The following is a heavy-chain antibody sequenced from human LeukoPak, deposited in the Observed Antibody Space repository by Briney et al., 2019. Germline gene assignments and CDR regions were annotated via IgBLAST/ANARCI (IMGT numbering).Heavy chain of an antibody. CDR2: IYHSGST. V-gene: IGHV4-4*02. CDR1: GGSISSSNW. Sequence: PSETLSLTCAVSGGSISSSNWWSWVSQPPGKGLEWIGEIYHSGSTNYNPSLKSRVTISVDKSKNQFSLKLSSVTAADTAVYYCARSADYYDSSGYYYFDYWGQGTLVTASS. J-gene: IGHJ4*02. D-gene: IGHD3-22*01. CDR3: ARSADYYDSSGYYYFDY.